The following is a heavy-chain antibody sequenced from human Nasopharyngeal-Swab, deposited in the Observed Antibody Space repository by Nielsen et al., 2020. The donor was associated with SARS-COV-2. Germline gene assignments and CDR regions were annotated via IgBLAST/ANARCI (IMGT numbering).Heavy chain of an antibody. D-gene: IGHD3-3*01. J-gene: IGHJ3*02. Sequence: GESLKISCAASGFTFSSYGMHWVRQAPGKGLEWVAVISYDGSNKYYADSVKGRFTISRDNSKNTLYLQMNGLRAEDTAVYYCANLIFGDAFDIWGQGTMVTVSS. CDR1: GFTFSSYG. CDR3: ANLIFGDAFDI. V-gene: IGHV3-30*18. CDR2: ISYDGSNK.